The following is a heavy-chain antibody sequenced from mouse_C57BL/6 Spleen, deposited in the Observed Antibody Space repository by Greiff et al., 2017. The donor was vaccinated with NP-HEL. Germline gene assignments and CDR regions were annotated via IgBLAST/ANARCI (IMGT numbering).Heavy chain of an antibody. CDR3: ARSIYYDYDGFAY. J-gene: IGHJ3*01. D-gene: IGHD2-4*01. Sequence: EVQLVESGPELVKPGASVKMSCKASGYTFTDYNMHWVKQSHGKSLEWIGYINPNNGGTSYNQKFKGKATLTVNKSSSTAYMELRSLTSEDSAVYYCARSIYYDYDGFAYWGQGTLVTVSA. V-gene: IGHV1-22*01. CDR2: INPNNGGT. CDR1: GYTFTDYN.